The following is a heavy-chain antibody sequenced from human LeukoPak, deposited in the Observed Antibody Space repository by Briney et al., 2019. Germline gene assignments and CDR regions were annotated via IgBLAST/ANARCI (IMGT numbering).Heavy chain of an antibody. Sequence: SETLSLTCAVYGGSFSGYYWSWIRQPPGKGLEWIGEINHSGSTNYNPSLKSRITISVDTSKNQFSLKLSSVTAADTAVYYCARARKAAAYYYYYYMDVWGKGTTVTVSS. D-gene: IGHD6-13*01. V-gene: IGHV4-34*01. J-gene: IGHJ6*03. CDR1: GGSFSGYY. CDR2: INHSGST. CDR3: ARARKAAAYYYYYYMDV.